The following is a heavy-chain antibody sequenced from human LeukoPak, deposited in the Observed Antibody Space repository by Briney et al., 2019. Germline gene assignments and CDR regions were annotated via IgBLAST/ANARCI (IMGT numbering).Heavy chain of an antibody. D-gene: IGHD6-19*01. CDR2: ISGSGGST. Sequence: GGSLRLSCAASGFTFSSYAMSWVRQAPGKGLEWVSAISGSGGSTYYADSVKGRFTISRDNSKNTLYLQMNSLRAEDTAVYYCASDLIAVAGPLFLFDYWGQGTLVTVSS. CDR1: GFTFSSYA. J-gene: IGHJ4*02. CDR3: ASDLIAVAGPLFLFDY. V-gene: IGHV3-23*01.